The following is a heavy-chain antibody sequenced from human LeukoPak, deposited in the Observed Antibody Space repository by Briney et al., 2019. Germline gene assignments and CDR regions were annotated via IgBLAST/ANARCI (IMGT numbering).Heavy chain of an antibody. Sequence: SETLSLTCTVSGGSISSGSYYWSWIRQPPGKGLEWIGYIYYSGSTNYNPSLKSRVTISVDTSKNQFSLKLSSVTAADTAVYYCARATYYYGSGKVNWFDPWGQGTLVTVSS. J-gene: IGHJ5*02. CDR3: ARATYYYGSGKVNWFDP. CDR1: GGSISSGSYY. V-gene: IGHV4-61*01. D-gene: IGHD3-10*01. CDR2: IYYSGST.